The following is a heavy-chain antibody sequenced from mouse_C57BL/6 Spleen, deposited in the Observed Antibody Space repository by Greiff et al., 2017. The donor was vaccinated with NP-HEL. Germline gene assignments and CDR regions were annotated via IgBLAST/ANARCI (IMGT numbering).Heavy chain of an antibody. J-gene: IGHJ4*01. CDR1: GFTFSSYA. CDR2: ISSGGDYI. V-gene: IGHV5-9-1*02. CDR3: TRDLGRGYAMDY. D-gene: IGHD3-1*01. Sequence: DVQGVESGAGLVKPGGSLKLSCAASGFTFSSYAMSWVRQTPEKRLEWVAYISSGGDYIYYADTVKGRFTISRDNARNTLYLQMSSLKSEDTAMYYCTRDLGRGYAMDYWGQGTSVTVSS.